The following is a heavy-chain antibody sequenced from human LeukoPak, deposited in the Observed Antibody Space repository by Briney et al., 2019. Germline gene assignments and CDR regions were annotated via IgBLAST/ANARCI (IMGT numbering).Heavy chain of an antibody. Sequence: PGGSLRLSCAASGFTFSDYYMSWIRQAPGKGLEWVSGISGSGGSTPYADSVKGRFTISRDNSKNTLYLQMNSLRAEDTAVYYCAKDLEDTAMIRRPFDIWGQGTMVTVSS. CDR1: GFTFSDYY. D-gene: IGHD5-18*01. J-gene: IGHJ3*02. V-gene: IGHV3-23*01. CDR3: AKDLEDTAMIRRPFDI. CDR2: ISGSGGST.